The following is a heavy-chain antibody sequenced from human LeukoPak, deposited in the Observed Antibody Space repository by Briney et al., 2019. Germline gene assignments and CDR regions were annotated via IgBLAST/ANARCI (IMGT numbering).Heavy chain of an antibody. J-gene: IGHJ3*02. CDR1: GFTFSSYS. D-gene: IGHD2-2*02. Sequence: PGGTLRLSCGASGFTFSSYSMNWVRQAPGKGLEWVSYISTSSSTIYYADTVKGRFTISRDNAKNSLDLQMNSLRDEDTAVYYCARDHTFDIWGQGTMVTLAT. CDR3: ARDHTFDI. CDR2: ISTSSSTI. V-gene: IGHV3-48*02.